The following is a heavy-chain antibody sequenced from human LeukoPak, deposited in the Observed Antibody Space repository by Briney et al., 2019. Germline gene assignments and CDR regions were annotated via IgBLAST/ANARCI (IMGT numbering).Heavy chain of an antibody. Sequence: SETLSLTCTVSGGSISSYYWSWIRQPAGKGLEWIGRIYTSGSTNYNPSLKSRVTISVDTSKNQFSLKLSSVTAADTAVYYCASSANSGSYYDPFDYWGQGTLVTVSS. CDR1: GGSISSYY. J-gene: IGHJ4*02. CDR2: IYTSGST. D-gene: IGHD1-26*01. V-gene: IGHV4-4*07. CDR3: ASSANSGSYYDPFDY.